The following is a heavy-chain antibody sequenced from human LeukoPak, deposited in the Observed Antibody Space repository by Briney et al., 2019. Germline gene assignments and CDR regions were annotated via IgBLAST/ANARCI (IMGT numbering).Heavy chain of an antibody. CDR3: ARDRDVVVVAATRALGY. D-gene: IGHD2-15*01. Sequence: HPGRSLRLSCAASGFTFSSYAMHWVRQAPGKGLEWVAVISYDGSNKYYADSVKGRSTISRDNSKNTLYLQMNSLRAEDTAVYYCARDRDVVVVAATRALGYWGQGTLVTVSS. CDR2: ISYDGSNK. CDR1: GFTFSSYA. J-gene: IGHJ4*02. V-gene: IGHV3-30*04.